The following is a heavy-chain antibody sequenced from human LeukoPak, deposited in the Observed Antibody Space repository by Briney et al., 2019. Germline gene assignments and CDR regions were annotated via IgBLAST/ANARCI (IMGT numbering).Heavy chain of an antibody. V-gene: IGHV4-39*01. J-gene: IGHJ6*03. CDR3: AGQLLLYGYYYYMDV. CDR2: IYYSGST. CDR1: GGSISSSSYY. D-gene: IGHD2-2*02. Sequence: SETLSLTCTVSGGSISSSSYYWGWIRQPPGKGLEWIGSIYYSGSTYYNPSLKSRVTISVDTSKNQFSLKLSSVTAADTAVYYCAGQLLLYGYYYYMDVWGKGTTVTVSS.